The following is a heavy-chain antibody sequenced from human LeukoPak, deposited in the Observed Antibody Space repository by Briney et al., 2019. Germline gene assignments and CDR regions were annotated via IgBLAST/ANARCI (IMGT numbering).Heavy chain of an antibody. Sequence: GRSLRLSCAASGFTFSSYAMHWVRQAPGKGLEWVAVISYDGSNKYYADSVKGRFTISRDNSKNTLYLQMNSLRAEDTAVYYCANYDSSGYGRDLDYWGQGTLVTVSS. D-gene: IGHD3-22*01. CDR3: ANYDSSGYGRDLDY. J-gene: IGHJ4*02. CDR1: GFTFSSYA. CDR2: ISYDGSNK. V-gene: IGHV3-30-3*01.